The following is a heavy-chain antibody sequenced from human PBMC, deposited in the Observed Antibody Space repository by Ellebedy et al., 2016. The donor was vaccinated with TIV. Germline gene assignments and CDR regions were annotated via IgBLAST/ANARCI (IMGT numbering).Heavy chain of an antibody. V-gene: IGHV3-23*01. CDR3: ARYCSGGSCLSTGCYYGMDV. CDR1: GFRFGDYA. Sequence: GESLKISCAASGFRFGDYAMSWVRQAPGRGLEWVSTISGSGGTTYYVDSMKGRFTISRDNSKNTLYLQMNSLRAEDTAVYYCARYCSGGSCLSTGCYYGMDVWGQGTTVTVSS. D-gene: IGHD2-15*01. J-gene: IGHJ6*02. CDR2: ISGSGGTT.